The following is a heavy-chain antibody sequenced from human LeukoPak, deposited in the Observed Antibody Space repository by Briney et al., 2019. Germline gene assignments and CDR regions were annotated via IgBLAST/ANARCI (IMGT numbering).Heavy chain of an antibody. Sequence: PGGSLGLSCVASGFIFSEYAMNWVRQAPGKGLEWVSVVGGDDTNYYIDSAKGRFTISRDNAKNSLYLQMNSLRAEDTAVYYCARASGPGSLPADYRGQGTLVTVSS. CDR3: ARASGPGSLPADY. CDR1: GFIFSEYA. V-gene: IGHV3-69-1*01. D-gene: IGHD6-25*01. CDR2: VGGDDTN. J-gene: IGHJ4*02.